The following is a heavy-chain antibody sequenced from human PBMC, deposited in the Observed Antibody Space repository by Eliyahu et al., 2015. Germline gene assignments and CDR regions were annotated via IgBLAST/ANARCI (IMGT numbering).Heavy chain of an antibody. CDR3: ARGYDFHVKCDV. CDR2: IKPSGGSA. V-gene: IGHV1-46*01. D-gene: IGHD3/OR15-3a*01. Sequence: QAQLAQSGAEVXRPWTSVXXSCKAXGXTLSDYHIHWVRQAPGQGLEWMGIIKPSGGSATYAQNFEGRVTMTSDTSTSTVYMELGGLKSEDTAVYYCARGYDFHVKCDVWGQGTTVTVSS. CDR1: GXTLSDYH. J-gene: IGHJ3*01.